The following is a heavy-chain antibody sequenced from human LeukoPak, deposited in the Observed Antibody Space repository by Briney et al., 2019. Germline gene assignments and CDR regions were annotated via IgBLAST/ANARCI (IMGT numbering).Heavy chain of an antibody. CDR1: GFTFSGSA. CDR2: IRSKANSYAT. Sequence: GGSLRLSCAASGFTFSGSAMHWVRQASGKGLEWVGRIRSKANSYATAYAASVKGRFTISRDDSKNTAYLQMNSLRTEDTAVYYCTRRIELAEMATISGLFDYWGQGTLVTVSS. J-gene: IGHJ4*02. V-gene: IGHV3-73*01. D-gene: IGHD5-24*01. CDR3: TRRIELAEMATISGLFDY.